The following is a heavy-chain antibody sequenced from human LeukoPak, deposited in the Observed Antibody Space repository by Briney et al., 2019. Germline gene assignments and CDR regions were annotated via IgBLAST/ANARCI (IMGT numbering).Heavy chain of an antibody. CDR1: GGSISNGGYY. CDR2: IYDSGTT. J-gene: IGHJ6*02. D-gene: IGHD2-2*01. Sequence: SQTLSLTCTVSGGSISNGGYYWSWIRQHPGKGLEWIGYIYDSGTTYYNPALQSRVTISVDTSKNQFSLKLNSVTAADTAVYYCAGGRIVAVLGRYYGMDVWGQGTTVTVSS. V-gene: IGHV4-31*03. CDR3: AGGRIVAVLGRYYGMDV.